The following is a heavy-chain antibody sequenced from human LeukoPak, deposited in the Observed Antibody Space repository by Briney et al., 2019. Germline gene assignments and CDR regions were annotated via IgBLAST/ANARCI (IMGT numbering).Heavy chain of an antibody. CDR1: GYTFTSYR. J-gene: IGHJ5*02. CDR2: ISAYTGNA. CDR3: ARVASTAVSPYNWFDP. D-gene: IGHD4-23*01. V-gene: IGHV1-18*01. Sequence: ASVKVSCKASGYTFTSYRIVWGRQAPGQGLEWMGWISAYTGNANYAQKLQGRVTMTTDTPTSTAYMDLRSLRSDDTAVYYCARVASTAVSPYNWFDPWGQGTLVTVSS.